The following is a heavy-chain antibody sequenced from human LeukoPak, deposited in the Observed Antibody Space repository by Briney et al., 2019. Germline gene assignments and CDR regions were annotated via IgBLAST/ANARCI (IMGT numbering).Heavy chain of an antibody. V-gene: IGHV5-51*01. CDR1: GYSFTNYW. CDR3: ARPRYDNSWEYFDY. Sequence: GESLKISCKGSGYSFTNYWIGWVRQMPGKGLEWMGIIYPSDSDTRYSPSFQGQVTISADKSISTAYLQWSSLKASDTAMYYCARPRYDNSWEYFDYWGQGTLVTVSS. CDR2: IYPSDSDT. D-gene: IGHD6-13*01. J-gene: IGHJ4*02.